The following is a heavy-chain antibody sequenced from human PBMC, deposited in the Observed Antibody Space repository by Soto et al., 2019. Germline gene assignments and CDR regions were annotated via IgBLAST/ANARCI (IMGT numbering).Heavy chain of an antibody. D-gene: IGHD6-13*01. J-gene: IGHJ4*02. V-gene: IGHV4-30-2*01. Sequence: TLSLTCGVSGGSISSGGYSWSWIRQPPGKGLEWIGYIYHSGSTYYNPSLKSRVTISADTSISTAYLQWSSLKASDTAMYYCARASSRWPLPQTFILDYWGQGTVVTVSS. CDR2: IYHSGST. CDR1: GGSISSGGYS. CDR3: ARASSRWPLPQTFILDY.